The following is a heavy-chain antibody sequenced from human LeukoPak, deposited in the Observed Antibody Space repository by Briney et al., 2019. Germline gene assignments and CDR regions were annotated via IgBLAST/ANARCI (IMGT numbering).Heavy chain of an antibody. CDR1: GGSISSYY. J-gene: IGHJ3*02. D-gene: IGHD3-10*01. V-gene: IGHV4-59*01. CDR2: IYYSGTT. Sequence: SETLSLTCTVSGGSISSYYWSWIRQPPGKGLEWIGYIYYSGTTNYNPSLKSLVPISVDTSKTQFFLKLSSVTAADTAVYYCARDRQYYYGSGSYSDAFDIWGQGTMVTVSS. CDR3: ARDRQYYYGSGSYSDAFDI.